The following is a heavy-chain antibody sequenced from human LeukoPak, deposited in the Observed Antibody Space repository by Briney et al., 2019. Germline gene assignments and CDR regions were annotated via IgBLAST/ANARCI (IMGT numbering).Heavy chain of an antibody. CDR2: IYYSGST. Sequence: SETLSLTCTVSGGSISSYYWSWIRQPPGEGLEWIGYIYYSGSTNYNPSLKSRVTISVDTSKNQFSLKLSSVTAADTAVYYCARDSSGWSMNFDYWGQGTLVTVSS. V-gene: IGHV4-59*01. D-gene: IGHD6-19*01. CDR3: ARDSSGWSMNFDY. CDR1: GGSISSYY. J-gene: IGHJ4*02.